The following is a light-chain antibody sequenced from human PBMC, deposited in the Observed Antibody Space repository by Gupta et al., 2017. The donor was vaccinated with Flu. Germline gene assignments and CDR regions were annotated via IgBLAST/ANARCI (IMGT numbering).Light chain of an antibody. CDR2: AAS. CDR1: HSISSW. Sequence: PSSVSASVGDIVTITCRASHSISSWIGWYQQTPEKAPKLLIYAASRVHSGVPSRFSGSGYGTYFTLTISIRQPEDFANYYCQQERRFPITFGQGTXLEIK. CDR3: QQERRFPIT. V-gene: IGKV1-12*01. J-gene: IGKJ5*01.